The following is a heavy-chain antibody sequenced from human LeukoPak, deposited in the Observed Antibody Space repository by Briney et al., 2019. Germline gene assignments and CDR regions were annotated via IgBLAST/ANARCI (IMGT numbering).Heavy chain of an antibody. CDR1: GGSISGSSYY. V-gene: IGHV4-39*01. Sequence: SETLSLTCTVSGGSISGSSYYWGWSRQPPGEGLEWIRSISSSGSTYYNPSLKSRVTISVDTSKNQFSLKLSSVTAADTAVYYCARRMVAATPGHYWGQGTLVTISS. CDR3: ARRMVAATPGHY. J-gene: IGHJ4*02. CDR2: ISSSGST. D-gene: IGHD2-15*01.